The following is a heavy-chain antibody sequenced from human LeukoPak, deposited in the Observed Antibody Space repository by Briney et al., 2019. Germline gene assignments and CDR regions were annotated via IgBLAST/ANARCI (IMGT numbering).Heavy chain of an antibody. CDR3: AREEGGSYYYFDY. CDR1: GFTFSSSA. J-gene: IGHJ4*02. V-gene: IGHV3-23*01. CDR2: ITVGGGDT. Sequence: PGGSLRLSCATSGFTFSSSAMSWVRQAPGKGLEWVSTITVGGGDTNYADSVKGRFTISRDNSKNSLYLQMNSLRAEDTAVYYCAREEGGSYYYFDYWGQGTLVTVSS. D-gene: IGHD1-26*01.